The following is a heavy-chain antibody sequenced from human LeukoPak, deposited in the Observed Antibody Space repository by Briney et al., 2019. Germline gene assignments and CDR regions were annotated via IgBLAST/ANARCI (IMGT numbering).Heavy chain of an antibody. J-gene: IGHJ4*02. V-gene: IGHV4-34*01. Sequence: PSETLSLTCAVYVGSFSGYYGSWMRQSPGKGLEWIGEINHSRSTNYNPSLKSRVTISVDTSKNQFSLKLSSVTAADTAVYYCATVDTAMGTIDYWGQGTLVTVSS. D-gene: IGHD5-18*01. CDR2: INHSRST. CDR1: VGSFSGYY. CDR3: ATVDTAMGTIDY.